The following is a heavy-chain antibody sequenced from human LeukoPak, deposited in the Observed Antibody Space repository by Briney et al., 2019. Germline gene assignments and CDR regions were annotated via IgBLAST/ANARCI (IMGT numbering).Heavy chain of an antibody. D-gene: IGHD3-16*01. CDR3: ARGAEDYVWGSYPNWFDP. Sequence: SETLSLTCAVYGGSFSGYYWNWIRQPPGKGLEWIGEISHRGSTNYNPSLKSRVTISVDTSRSQFSLKLSSVTAEDTAVYYCARGAEDYVWGSYPNWFDPWGRGTLVTVSS. J-gene: IGHJ5*02. V-gene: IGHV4-34*01. CDR2: ISHRGST. CDR1: GGSFSGYY.